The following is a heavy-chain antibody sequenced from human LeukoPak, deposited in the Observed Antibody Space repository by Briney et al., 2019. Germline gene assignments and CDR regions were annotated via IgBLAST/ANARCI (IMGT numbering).Heavy chain of an antibody. J-gene: IGHJ5*02. CDR1: GFTFSSYS. CDR3: ASPALGQVTMKP. CDR2: ISDSSSYI. Sequence: GGSLRLSCEASGFTFSSYSMHWVRQAPGKGLEWVSSISDSSSYIYYADSVKGRFTISRDNAKNSLYLRMNSLRAEDTAMYYCASPALGQVTMKPWGQGTLVTVSS. D-gene: IGHD3-22*01. V-gene: IGHV3-21*01.